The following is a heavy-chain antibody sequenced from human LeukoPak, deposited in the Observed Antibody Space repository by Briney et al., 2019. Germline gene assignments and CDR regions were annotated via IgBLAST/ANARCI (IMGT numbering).Heavy chain of an antibody. V-gene: IGHV4-31*03. CDR3: AREPRYCSSTSCYTWGFDY. CDR2: IYYSGST. Sequence: SQTLSLTCTVSGGSISSGGYYWSWIRQHPGKGLEWIGYIYYSGSTYYNPSLKSRVTISVDTSKNQFSLKLSSVTAADTAVYYCAREPRYCSSTSCYTWGFDYWGQGTLVTVSS. J-gene: IGHJ4*02. CDR1: GGSISSGGYY. D-gene: IGHD2-2*02.